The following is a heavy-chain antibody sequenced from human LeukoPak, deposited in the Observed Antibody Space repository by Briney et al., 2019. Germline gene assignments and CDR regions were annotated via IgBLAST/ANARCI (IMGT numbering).Heavy chain of an antibody. V-gene: IGHV4-59*01. J-gene: IGHJ4*02. D-gene: IGHD3-3*01. Sequence: SETLSLTCTVSGGSISSYYWSWIRQPPGKGLEWIGYIYYSGSTNYNPSLKSRVTISVGTSKNQFSLKLSSVTAADTAVYYCARSITIFGVVSHFDYWGQGTLVTVSS. CDR2: IYYSGST. CDR3: ARSITIFGVVSHFDY. CDR1: GGSISSYY.